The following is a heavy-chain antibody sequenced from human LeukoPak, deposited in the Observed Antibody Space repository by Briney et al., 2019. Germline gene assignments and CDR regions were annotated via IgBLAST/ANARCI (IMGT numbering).Heavy chain of an antibody. J-gene: IGHJ4*02. Sequence: SETLSLTCIVSGGSISSSSYYWGWLRQPPGTGLEWIGSIYYSGSTYYNPSLKSRVTISVDTSKNQFSLKLSSVTGADTAVYFCASLDRRDGYNSVDYWGQGTLVSVSS. CDR2: IYYSGST. V-gene: IGHV4-39*01. CDR1: GGSISSSSYY. D-gene: IGHD5-24*01. CDR3: ASLDRRDGYNSVDY.